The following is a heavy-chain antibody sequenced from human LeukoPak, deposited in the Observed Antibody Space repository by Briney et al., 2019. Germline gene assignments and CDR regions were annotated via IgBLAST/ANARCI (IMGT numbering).Heavy chain of an antibody. J-gene: IGHJ4*02. V-gene: IGHV3-23*01. CDR2: ISGSGGST. D-gene: IGHD1-26*01. Sequence: GGSLRLSCAASGFTFSSYSMNWVRQAPGRGLEWVSAISGSGGSTYYADSVKGRFTISRDNYKSTLYLQINSLRAEDTAEYYCAKGTRSGSYYFDYWGQGTLVTVSS. CDR3: AKGTRSGSYYFDY. CDR1: GFTFSSYS.